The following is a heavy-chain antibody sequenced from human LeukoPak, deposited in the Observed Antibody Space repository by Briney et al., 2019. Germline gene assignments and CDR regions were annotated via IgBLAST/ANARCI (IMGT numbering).Heavy chain of an antibody. CDR2: INPNSGGT. CDR1: GYTFTGYY. J-gene: IGHJ3*02. Sequence: PGASVKVSCKASGYTFTGYYMHWVRQAPGQGLEWMGWINPNSGGTNYAQKFQGWVTMTRDTSISTAYMELSSLRSEDTAMYYCASDRTIAAAVDPFDIWGQGTMVTVSS. V-gene: IGHV1-2*04. D-gene: IGHD6-13*01. CDR3: ASDRTIAAAVDPFDI.